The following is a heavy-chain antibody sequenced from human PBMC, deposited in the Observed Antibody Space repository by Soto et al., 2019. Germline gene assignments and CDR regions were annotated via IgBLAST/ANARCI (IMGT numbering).Heavy chain of an antibody. CDR2: IIPIFGTA. D-gene: IGHD5-18*01. V-gene: IGHV1-69*06. CDR1: GGTFSSYA. Sequence: SVKVSCKASGGTFSSYAISWVRQAPGQGLEWMGGIIPIFGTANYAQKFQGRVTITADKSTSTAYMELSSLRSEDTAVYYCARGNTAMVTVYYYYGMDVWRQGTTVTVSS. J-gene: IGHJ6*02. CDR3: ARGNTAMVTVYYYYGMDV.